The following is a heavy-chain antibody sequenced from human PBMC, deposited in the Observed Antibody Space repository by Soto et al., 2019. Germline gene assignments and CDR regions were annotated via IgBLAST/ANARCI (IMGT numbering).Heavy chain of an antibody. V-gene: IGHV5-51*01. Sequence: PGESLKISCKGSGYSFGSYWIAWVRQMPGKGLEWMGSIYPGDSDTRYSPSFQGQVTISADNSISTAYLQWSSLKASDTAMSYCARMRTVTSRIYYYGMDVWGQGTTVTVSS. CDR3: ARMRTVTSRIYYYGMDV. CDR2: IYPGDSDT. J-gene: IGHJ6*02. CDR1: GYSFGSYW. D-gene: IGHD4-17*01.